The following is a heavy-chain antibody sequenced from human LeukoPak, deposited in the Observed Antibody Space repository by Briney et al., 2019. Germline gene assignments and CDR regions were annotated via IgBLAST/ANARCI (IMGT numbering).Heavy chain of an antibody. CDR1: GFTFSSYS. CDR3: WGATGDALYYYYYMDV. D-gene: IGHD5-12*01. J-gene: IGHJ6*03. CDR2: ISSSSSTI. Sequence: GGSLRLSCAASGFTFSSYSMNWVRQAPGKGLEWVSYISSSSSTIYYADSVKGRSTISRDNAKNSLYLQMNSLRAEDTAVYYCWGATGDALYYYYYMDVWGKGTTVTVSS. V-gene: IGHV3-48*04.